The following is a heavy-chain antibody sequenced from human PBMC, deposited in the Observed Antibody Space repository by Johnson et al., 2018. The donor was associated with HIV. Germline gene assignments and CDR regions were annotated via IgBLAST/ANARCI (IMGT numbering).Heavy chain of an antibody. D-gene: IGHD2-8*02. CDR1: GFTFSSFG. CDR2: IRYDGSNK. Sequence: QVQLVESGGGLGQPGGSLRLSCAASGFTFSSFGMHWVRQAPGKGLEWVAFIRYDGSNKYYADSVKGRFTISRDNSKNTLYLQMNSLRVDATAVYYCAKDQGYWGDDAFDIWGQGTMVTVAS. CDR3: AKDQGYWGDDAFDI. J-gene: IGHJ3*02. V-gene: IGHV3-30*02.